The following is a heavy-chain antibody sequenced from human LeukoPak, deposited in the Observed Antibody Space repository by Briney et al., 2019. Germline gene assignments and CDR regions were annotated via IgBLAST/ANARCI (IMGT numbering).Heavy chain of an antibody. D-gene: IGHD3-16*01. V-gene: IGHV3-21*01. J-gene: IGHJ3*02. CDR1: GFTFSSYS. CDR2: ISSTSTYI. Sequence: GGSLRLSCAASGFTFSSYSMNWVRQAPGKGLEWVSCISSTSTYIYYADSMKSRFTISRDNAKNSLYLQMNSLRAEDTAVYYCARDGGMDAFDIWGQGTMVTVSS. CDR3: ARDGGMDAFDI.